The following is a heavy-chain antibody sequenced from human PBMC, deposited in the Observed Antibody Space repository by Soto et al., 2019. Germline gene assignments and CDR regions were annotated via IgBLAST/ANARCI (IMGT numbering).Heavy chain of an antibody. Sequence: SGPTLVNPTQTLTLTCTFSGFSLSTSGVGVGWIRQPPGKALEWLVLIYWDDDKHYNTSLKTRLTITKDTSKNQVVLTMTNMDPVDTATYYCARTPPTVTTDYYFDSWGQGTLVTVSS. D-gene: IGHD4-17*01. J-gene: IGHJ4*02. CDR3: ARTPPTVTTDYYFDS. V-gene: IGHV2-5*02. CDR1: GFSLSTSGVG. CDR2: IYWDDDK.